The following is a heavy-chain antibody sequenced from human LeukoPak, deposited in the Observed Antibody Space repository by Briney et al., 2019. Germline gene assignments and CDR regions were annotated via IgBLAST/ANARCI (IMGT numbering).Heavy chain of an antibody. V-gene: IGHV3-33*01. CDR2: IWYDGSNK. J-gene: IGHJ6*04. Sequence: GRSLRLSCAASGFTFSSYGMHWVRQAPGKGLEWVAVIWYDGSNKYYADSVKGRFTISRDNAKNSLLLQMNSLRAEDTAVYYCVRDCSSASLSSGCYYAMDVWGKGTTVTVSS. D-gene: IGHD2-2*01. CDR3: VRDCSSASLSSGCYYAMDV. CDR1: GFTFSSYG.